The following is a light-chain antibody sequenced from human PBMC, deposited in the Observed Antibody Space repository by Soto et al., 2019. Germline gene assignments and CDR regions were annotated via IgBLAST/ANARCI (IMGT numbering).Light chain of an antibody. V-gene: IGKV1-27*01. CDR3: QQSFSSPFT. CDR1: QDIGNF. Sequence: DIQMTQSPSSLSSFVGDRVTITCRASQDIGNFLAWYQQKPGKVPKLLIYAASTLQSGVPSRFSGSGSGTDFTLTIKSLHPEDFATYYCQQSFSSPFTFGPGTKVDIK. J-gene: IGKJ3*01. CDR2: AAS.